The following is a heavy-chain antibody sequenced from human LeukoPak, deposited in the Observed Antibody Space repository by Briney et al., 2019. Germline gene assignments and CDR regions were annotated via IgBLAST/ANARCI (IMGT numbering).Heavy chain of an antibody. Sequence: SETLSLTCAVYGGSFSGYYWSWIRQPPGKGLEWIGEINHRGSTNYNPSLKSRVTISVDTSKNQFSLKLSSVTAADTAVYYCARGPGTYYYDSSGQAGYFFHYWGQGTLVTVSS. CDR3: ARGPGTYYYDSSGQAGYFFHY. CDR1: GGSFSGYY. D-gene: IGHD3-22*01. J-gene: IGHJ4*02. V-gene: IGHV4-34*01. CDR2: INHRGST.